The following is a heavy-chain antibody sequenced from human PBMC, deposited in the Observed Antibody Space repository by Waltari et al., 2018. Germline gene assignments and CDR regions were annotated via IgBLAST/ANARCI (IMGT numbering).Heavy chain of an antibody. V-gene: IGHV1-18*01. Sequence: QVQVVQSGAEVEKPGASVKVSCTTSSSALSWVRQAPGQGLEWMGWNSVHSGATNYAQNFRDRVIMTADTSTRTAYLEVRNLRSDDTAVYYCARDSNHWDPRYMDVWGKGTTVTVSS. CDR2: NSVHSGAT. D-gene: IGHD1-26*01. CDR3: ARDSNHWDPRYMDV. CDR1: SSA. J-gene: IGHJ6*03.